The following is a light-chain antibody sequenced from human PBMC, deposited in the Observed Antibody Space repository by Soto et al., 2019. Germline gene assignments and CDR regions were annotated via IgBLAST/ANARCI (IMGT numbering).Light chain of an antibody. CDR2: AAS. J-gene: IGKJ5*01. Sequence: DIQMTQSPSSLSASVGDRVTITCRASESISRHLNWYQQKPEKAPNLLIYAASTFQNGGPSRFSSSGSATDFTLTISSLQPEDFATYYCQQSYSTLSISFGQGTRLEIK. CDR3: QQSYSTLSIS. V-gene: IGKV1-39*01. CDR1: ESISRH.